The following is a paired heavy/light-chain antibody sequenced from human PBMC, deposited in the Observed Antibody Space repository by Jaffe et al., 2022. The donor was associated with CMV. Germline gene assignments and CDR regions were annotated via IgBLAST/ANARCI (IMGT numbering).Light chain of an antibody. V-gene: IGLV2-18*02. CDR2: EVN. CDR1: SGDVGSYNR. J-gene: IGLJ2*01. CDR3: SSYTTGNVAV. Sequence: QSALTQPPSVSGSPGQSVTIFCTGSSGDVGSYNRVSWYQQAPGAAPKLLIYEVNNRPSGVPARFSGSKSGNTASLTISGLQAEDEADYYCSSYTTGNVAVFGGGTKLTVL.
Heavy chain of an antibody. CDR1: GGTFSRFS. J-gene: IGHJ6*03. Sequence: QVQLVQSGAEVKKPGSSVRVSCKASGGTFSRFSISWVRQAPGEGLEWMGRINPTLDITNYADNFQARVTITADKSTNTAYMELSSLTFDDTALYFCAREHYDSGGWRWGPKSSYYYMDVWGKGTTVIVSS. V-gene: IGHV1-69*09. D-gene: IGHD3-22*01. CDR3: AREHYDSGGWRWGPKSSYYYMDV. CDR2: INPTLDIT.